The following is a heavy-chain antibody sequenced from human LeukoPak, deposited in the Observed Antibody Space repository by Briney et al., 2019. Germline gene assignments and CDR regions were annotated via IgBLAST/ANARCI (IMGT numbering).Heavy chain of an antibody. CDR1: GFTFSNAW. CDR3: TTEDSGYDYGDY. Sequence: GGSLRLSCAASGFTFSNAWMRWVRQAPGKGLEWVGRIKSKTDGGTTDYAAPVKGRFTISRDDSKNTLYLQMNSLKTEDTAVYYCTTEDSGYDYGDYWGQGTLVTVSS. CDR2: IKSKTDGGTT. D-gene: IGHD5-12*01. J-gene: IGHJ4*02. V-gene: IGHV3-15*01.